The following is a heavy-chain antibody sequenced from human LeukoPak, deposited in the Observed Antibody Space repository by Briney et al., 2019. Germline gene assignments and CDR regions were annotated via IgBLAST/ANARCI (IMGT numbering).Heavy chain of an antibody. V-gene: IGHV1-58*01. CDR2: IVVGSGNT. CDR3: AAEAAYYYDSRDAFDV. J-gene: IGHJ3*01. D-gene: IGHD3-22*01. Sequence: TSVKVSCTASGFTFTSSAVQWVRQARGQRLEWIGWIVVGSGNTNYAQKFQERVTITRDMSTSLVYMELSSLRSEDTAVYYCAAEAAYYYDSRDAFDVWGQGTMVTVSS. CDR1: GFTFTSSA.